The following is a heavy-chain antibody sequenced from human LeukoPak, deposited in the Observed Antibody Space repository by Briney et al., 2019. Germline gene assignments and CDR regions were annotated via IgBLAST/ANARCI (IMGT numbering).Heavy chain of an antibody. V-gene: IGHV1-69*05. Sequence: SVKVSCXASGGTFSSYAISWVRQAPGQGLEWMGGIIPIFGTANYAQKFQGRVTITTDESTSTAYMELSSLRSEDTAVYYCARGSGDGYNFGHWGQGTLVTVSS. D-gene: IGHD5-24*01. CDR1: GGTFSSYA. CDR2: IIPIFGTA. J-gene: IGHJ4*02. CDR3: ARGSGDGYNFGH.